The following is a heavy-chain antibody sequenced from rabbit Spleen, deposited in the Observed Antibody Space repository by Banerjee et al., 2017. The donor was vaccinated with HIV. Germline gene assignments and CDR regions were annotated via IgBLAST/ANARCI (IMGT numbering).Heavy chain of an antibody. J-gene: IGHJ4*01. D-gene: IGHD4-1*01. CDR3: ARGGRIVYLNL. CDR2: IDTDDGIT. CDR1: GFSLSNNYV. Sequence: QSLEESGGDLVKPGASLTLTCTASGFSLSNNYVMCWVRQAPGKGLEWIGCIDTDDGITYYASWAKGRFTISKASSTVDLKMTSLTAADTATYFCARGGRIVYLNLWGPGPLVTVS. V-gene: IGHV1S40*01.